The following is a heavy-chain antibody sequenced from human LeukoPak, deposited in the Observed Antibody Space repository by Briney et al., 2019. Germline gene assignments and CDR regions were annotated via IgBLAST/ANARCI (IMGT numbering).Heavy chain of an antibody. V-gene: IGHV1-2*02. D-gene: IGHD3-22*01. J-gene: IGHJ4*02. CDR1: GYTFTGYY. CDR3: ARGRHYYDSSGYLRFDY. CDR2: INPNSGGT. Sequence: VVSVKVSCKASGYTFTGYYMHWVRQAPGQGLEWMGWINPNSGGTNYAQKFQGRVTMTRDTSISTAYMELSRLRSDDTAVYYCARGRHYYDSSGYLRFDYWGQGTLVTVSS.